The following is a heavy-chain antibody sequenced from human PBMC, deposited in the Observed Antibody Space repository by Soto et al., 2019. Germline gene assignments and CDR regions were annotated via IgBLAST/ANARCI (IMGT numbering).Heavy chain of an antibody. CDR1: VFRFSSYS. V-gene: IGHV3-23*01. CDR3: ATMNGYFEY. D-gene: IGHD3-22*01. CDR2: ITATGDRT. Sequence: WWSLRLSCSDSVFRFSSYSMSWVRQTPGKGLEWVAAITATGDRTYYADSVTGRFTISRDNSKKTHYLQMTSLRAEDTAMYYCATMNGYFEYWGQGTPVTVSS. J-gene: IGHJ4*02.